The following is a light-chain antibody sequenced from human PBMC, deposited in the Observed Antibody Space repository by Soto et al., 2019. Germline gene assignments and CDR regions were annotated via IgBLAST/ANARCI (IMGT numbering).Light chain of an antibody. Sequence: QSVLTQPASVSGSPGQSITISCTGTSTDVGGYNYVSWYQQSSGKAPKLMIYEVSNRPSGVSNRFSGSKSGNTASLTISGLQAEDEADYYCTSYTRSSTLVFGGGTQLTVL. V-gene: IGLV2-14*01. CDR1: STDVGGYNY. CDR2: EVS. CDR3: TSYTRSSTLV. J-gene: IGLJ2*01.